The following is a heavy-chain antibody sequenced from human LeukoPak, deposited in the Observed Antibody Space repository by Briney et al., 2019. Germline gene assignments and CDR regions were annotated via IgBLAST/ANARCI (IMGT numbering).Heavy chain of an antibody. CDR2: LSGSGTTT. J-gene: IGHJ4*02. Sequence: GGSLRLSCAASGFTFSSYAMSWVRQAPGKGLEWVSSLSGSGTTTYYADSVKGRFTISRDNPKNTLYLQMDSLRAEDTAVYYCAKDRGSVVTPADYWGQGTLVTVSS. V-gene: IGHV3-23*01. CDR3: AKDRGSVVTPADY. CDR1: GFTFSSYA. D-gene: IGHD4-23*01.